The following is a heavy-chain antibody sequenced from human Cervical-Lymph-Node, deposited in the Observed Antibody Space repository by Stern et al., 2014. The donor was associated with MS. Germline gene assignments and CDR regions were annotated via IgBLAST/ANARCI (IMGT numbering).Heavy chain of an antibody. CDR3: AREGADNDAFDV. V-gene: IGHV1-46*03. J-gene: IGHJ3*01. CDR2: INLSDGAT. D-gene: IGHD1-26*01. Sequence: QDQLVQSGAEVKKPGASVTVSCRTSGYTFIDYYIHWVRQAPGQGLEWMGIINLSDGATTYAEKFQGRVTMTRDTSTNTAYMQLGSLTSEDTAVFFCAREGADNDAFDVWGQGTTVTVSS. CDR1: GYTFIDYY.